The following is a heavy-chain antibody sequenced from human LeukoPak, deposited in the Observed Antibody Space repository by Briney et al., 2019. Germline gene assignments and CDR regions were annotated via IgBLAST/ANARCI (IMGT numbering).Heavy chain of an antibody. CDR1: GFTFSSYW. CDR3: ARALIAAAGWYFDL. CDR2: IYSDGSST. V-gene: IGHV3-74*01. J-gene: IGHJ2*01. D-gene: IGHD2-21*01. Sequence: PGGPLRLSCAASGFTFSSYWMHWVRQAPGKGLVWVSHIYSDGSSTNYADSVKGRFTISRDNAKNTLYLQMNSLRAEDTAVYYCARALIAAAGWYFDLWGRGTLVTVSS.